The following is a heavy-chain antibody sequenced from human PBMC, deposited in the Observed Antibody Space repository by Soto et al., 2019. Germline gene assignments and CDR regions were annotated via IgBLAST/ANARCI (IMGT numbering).Heavy chain of an antibody. Sequence: PGGSLRISCAASGLTFSSYWMHWVRQAPGKGLVWVSRIKRDGSSTSYADSVEGRFTISRDNAKNTVYLQMNSLRGEDTAVYYFSRDNGKGTYYTISLGQGTLVTVPS. D-gene: IGHD3-3*01. CDR3: SRDNGKGTYYTIS. CDR1: GLTFSSYW. CDR2: IKRDGSST. J-gene: IGHJ5*02. V-gene: IGHV3-74*01.